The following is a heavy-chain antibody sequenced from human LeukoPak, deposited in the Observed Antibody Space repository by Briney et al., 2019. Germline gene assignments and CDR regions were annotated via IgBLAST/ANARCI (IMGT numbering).Heavy chain of an antibody. J-gene: IGHJ4*02. CDR1: GGSISSYD. CDR3: ARRQGVATSYFDS. D-gene: IGHD5-12*01. Sequence: SETLSLTCTVSGGSISSYDWRWLRQPPGKGLEWIGYIYYSGSTNYNPSLKSRVTISVDTSKNQFSLKLSSVTAADTAVYYCARRQGVATSYFDSLGQATLVTVSS. V-gene: IGHV4-59*08. CDR2: IYYSGST.